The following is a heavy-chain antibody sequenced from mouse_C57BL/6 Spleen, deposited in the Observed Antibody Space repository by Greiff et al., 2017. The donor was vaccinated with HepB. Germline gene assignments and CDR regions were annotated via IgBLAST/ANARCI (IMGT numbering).Heavy chain of an antibody. V-gene: IGHV2-6-1*01. Sequence: QVHVKQSGPGLVAPSQSLSITCTVSGFSLTSYGVHWVRQPPGKGLEWLVVIWSDGSTTYNSALKSRLSISKDNSKSQVFLKMNSLQTDDTAMYYCARHELPYYAMDYWGQGTSVTVSS. CDR3: ARHELPYYAMDY. CDR1: GFSLTSYG. CDR2: IWSDGST. D-gene: IGHD2-1*01. J-gene: IGHJ4*01.